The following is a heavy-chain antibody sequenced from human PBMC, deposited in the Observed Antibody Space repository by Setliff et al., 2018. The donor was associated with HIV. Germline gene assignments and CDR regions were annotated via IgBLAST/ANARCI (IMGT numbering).Heavy chain of an antibody. CDR2: ISSSGSTI. D-gene: IGHD1-1*01. CDR3: VRDRGMGTNYFDF. V-gene: IGHV3-48*03. Sequence: GSLRLSCAASGFTFSSYEMNWVRQAPGKGLEWVSYISSSGSTIYYADSVKGRFTISGDNAKNSLYLQMNSLKIEDTALYYCVRDRGMGTNYFDFWGQGTLVTVSS. J-gene: IGHJ4*02. CDR1: GFTFSSYE.